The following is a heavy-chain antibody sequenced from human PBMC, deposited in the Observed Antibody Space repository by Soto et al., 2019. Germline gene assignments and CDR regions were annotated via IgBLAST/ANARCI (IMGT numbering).Heavy chain of an antibody. D-gene: IGHD2-2*01. J-gene: IGHJ6*02. CDR2: IYPGDSDT. V-gene: IGHV5-51*01. Sequence: GESLKISCKGSGYSFTSYWIGWVRQMPGKGLEWMGIIYPGDSDTRYSPSFRGQVTISADKSISTAYLQWSSLKASDTAMYYCARQVTYCSSTSCSHYYYYGMDVWGQGTTVTVSS. CDR3: ARQVTYCSSTSCSHYYYYGMDV. CDR1: GYSFTSYW.